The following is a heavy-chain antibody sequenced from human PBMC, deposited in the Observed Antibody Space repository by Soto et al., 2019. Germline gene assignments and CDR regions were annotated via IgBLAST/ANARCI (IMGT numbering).Heavy chain of an antibody. CDR1: GGSFSGYY. CDR3: ARGFYSSGYFDY. J-gene: IGHJ4*02. CDR2: INHSGST. D-gene: IGHD6-19*01. V-gene: IGHV4-34*01. Sequence: QVQLQQWGAGLLKPSETLSLTCAVYGGSFSGYYWSWIRQPPGKGLEWIGEINHSGSTNYNPSLKSRVTISVDTSKNQFSLKLSSVTAADTAVYYSARGFYSSGYFDYWGQGTLVTVSS.